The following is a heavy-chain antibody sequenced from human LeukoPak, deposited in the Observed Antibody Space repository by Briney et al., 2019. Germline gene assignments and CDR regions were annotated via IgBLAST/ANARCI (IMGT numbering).Heavy chain of an antibody. Sequence: ASVKVSCKASGYTFTGYYMHWVRQAPGQGLEWMGWINPNSGHTNFSQNFQGRVTMISDTSISTVYMELKRLRSDDTAVYYCARVALEIWGQGTMVTVSS. CDR3: ARVALEI. CDR1: GYTFTGYY. CDR2: INPNSGHT. J-gene: IGHJ3*02. V-gene: IGHV1-2*02.